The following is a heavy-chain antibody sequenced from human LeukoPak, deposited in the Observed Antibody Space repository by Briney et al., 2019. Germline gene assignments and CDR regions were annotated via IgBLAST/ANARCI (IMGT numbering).Heavy chain of an antibody. CDR1: GGSFSSYY. CDR2: INHSGST. J-gene: IGHJ4*02. V-gene: IGHV4-34*01. D-gene: IGHD6-13*01. CDR3: ARTLYSSSWYDY. Sequence: SETLSLTCAVYGGSFSSYYWSWIRQPPGKGLEWIGEINHSGSTNYNPSLKSRVTISVDTSKNQFSLKLSSVTAADTAVYYCARTLYSSSWYDYWGQGTLATVSS.